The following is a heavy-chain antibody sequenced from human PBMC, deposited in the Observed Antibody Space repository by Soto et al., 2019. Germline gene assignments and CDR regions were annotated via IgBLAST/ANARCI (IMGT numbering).Heavy chain of an antibody. CDR2: IYYSGST. Sequence: SETLSLTCTVSGGSISSGGYYWSWIRQHPGKGLEWIGYIYYSGSTYYNPSLKSRVTISVDTSKNQFSLKLSSVTAADTAVYYCARDRSPSAGMDVWGQGTTVTVSS. CDR3: ARDRSPSAGMDV. CDR1: GGSISSGGYY. J-gene: IGHJ6*02. V-gene: IGHV4-31*03.